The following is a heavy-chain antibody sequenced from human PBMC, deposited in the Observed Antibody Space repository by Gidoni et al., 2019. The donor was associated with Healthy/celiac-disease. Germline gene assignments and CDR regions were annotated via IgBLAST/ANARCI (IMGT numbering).Heavy chain of an antibody. CDR3: ARAYGSGSFNFDY. CDR2: TNPRGGST. CDR1: GCTFTSYY. Sequence: QVQLVQSGAEVKKPGASLKVSCKASGCTFTSYYMHWVRQAPGQGLEGMGITNPRGGSTSYAQKFQGRVTMTRDTSTSTVYMELSSLRSEDTAVYYCARAYGSGSFNFDYWGQGTLVTVSS. V-gene: IGHV1-46*01. J-gene: IGHJ4*02. D-gene: IGHD3-10*01.